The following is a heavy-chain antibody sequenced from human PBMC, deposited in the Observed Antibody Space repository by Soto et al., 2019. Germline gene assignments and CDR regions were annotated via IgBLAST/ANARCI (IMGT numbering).Heavy chain of an antibody. CDR1: GFTFSSYS. CDR3: AREGGSGSYYNRYFDY. Sequence: EVQLVESGGGLVQPGGSLRLSCAASGFTFSSYSMNWVRQAPGKGLEWVSYISSSSSTIYYADSVKGRFTISRDNAKNSLYLQMNSLRDEDTAVYYCAREGGSGSYYNRYFDYWGQGTLVTVSS. CDR2: ISSSSSTI. V-gene: IGHV3-48*02. J-gene: IGHJ4*02. D-gene: IGHD3-10*01.